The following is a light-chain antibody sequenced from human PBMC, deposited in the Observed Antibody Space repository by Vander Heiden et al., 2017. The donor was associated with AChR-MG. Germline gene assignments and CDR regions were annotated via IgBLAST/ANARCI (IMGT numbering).Light chain of an antibody. Sequence: DIQMTQSPSSLSASVGDRVSITCRASQSISSYLNWYQQKPGKAPKLLIYAASSLQSGVPSRFSGRGSGTDFTLTISSLQPEDFATYYCQQSDSTPFTFGGGTKVEIK. J-gene: IGKJ4*01. CDR1: QSISSY. CDR2: AAS. CDR3: QQSDSTPFT. V-gene: IGKV1-39*01.